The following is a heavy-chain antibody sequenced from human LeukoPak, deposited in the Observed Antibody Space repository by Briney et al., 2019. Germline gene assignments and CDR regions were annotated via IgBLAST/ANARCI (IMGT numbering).Heavy chain of an antibody. Sequence: GGSLRLSCAASGFTFNSYNMNWVRQAPGKGLEWVSSISSSSSYIYYADSVKGRFTISRDNAKNSLYLQMNSLRAEDTAVYYCARDLFSSGFPEGAFDIWGQGTMVTVSS. J-gene: IGHJ3*02. CDR3: ARDLFSSGFPEGAFDI. CDR1: GFTFNSYN. CDR2: ISSSSSYI. D-gene: IGHD6-19*01. V-gene: IGHV3-21*01.